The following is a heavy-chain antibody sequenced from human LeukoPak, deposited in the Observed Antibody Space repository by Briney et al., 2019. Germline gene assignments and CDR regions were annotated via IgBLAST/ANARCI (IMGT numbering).Heavy chain of an antibody. CDR2: SYYSGST. CDR3: ARQSISARRAFDI. V-gene: IGHV4-59*08. D-gene: IGHD6-6*01. J-gene: IGHJ3*02. CDR1: GCTFSSYY. Sequence: SETLTLTCSVSGCTFSSYYRSWVRQPPGKGLEYIGYSYYSGSTDYNTSLKSRVTISVDTSNHFSLMLTPVTAADTAVYYCARQSISARRAFDIWGQGTVVTVSS.